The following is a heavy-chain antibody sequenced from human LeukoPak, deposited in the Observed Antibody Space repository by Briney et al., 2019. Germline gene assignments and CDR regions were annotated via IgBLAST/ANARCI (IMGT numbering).Heavy chain of an antibody. Sequence: GGSLRLSCAAPGFSFSDYAMHWVRQAPGKGLEWVAVISYDGGNKYYADSVKGRFTLSRDNSKNTLYLQMNSLRAEDTAVYYCARDPCSSTSCYTQYFDYWGQGTLVTVSS. J-gene: IGHJ4*02. CDR2: ISYDGGNK. V-gene: IGHV3-30-3*01. CDR3: ARDPCSSTSCYTQYFDY. CDR1: GFSFSDYA. D-gene: IGHD2-2*02.